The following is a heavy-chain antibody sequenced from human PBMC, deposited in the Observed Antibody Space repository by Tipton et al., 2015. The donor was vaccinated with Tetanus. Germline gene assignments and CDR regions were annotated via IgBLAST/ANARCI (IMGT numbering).Heavy chain of an antibody. Sequence: LRLSCTVSGDSVSGYNWSWIRQPPGKGLEWVGYVYYTGDTNYNPSLKSRVTISMDRSENQISLKMTSATAADTAVYYCAGVTAQRTELYFEHWGQGTQVTVSS. D-gene: IGHD2-8*02. CDR2: VYYTGDT. CDR1: GDSVSGYN. CDR3: AGVTAQRTELYFEH. V-gene: IGHV4-59*02. J-gene: IGHJ1*01.